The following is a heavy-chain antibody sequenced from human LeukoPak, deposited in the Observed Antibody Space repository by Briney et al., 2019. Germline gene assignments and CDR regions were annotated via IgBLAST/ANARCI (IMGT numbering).Heavy chain of an antibody. J-gene: IGHJ4*02. CDR2: IKQDGSEK. D-gene: IGHD5-12*01. CDR3: ARDLDIVAAIDY. CDR1: GFAFSNYW. V-gene: IGHV3-7*01. Sequence: GGSLRLSCAASGFAFSNYWMVWVRQAPGKGLEWVANIKQDGSEKYYVDSVKGRFTISRDNAKSSLYLQMNSLRAEDTAVYYCARDLDIVAAIDYWGQGTLVTVSS.